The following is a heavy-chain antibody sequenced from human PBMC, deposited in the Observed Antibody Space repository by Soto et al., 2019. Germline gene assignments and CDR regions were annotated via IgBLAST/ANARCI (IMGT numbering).Heavy chain of an antibody. CDR1: GDRVSSNSAA. J-gene: IGHJ6*02. Sequence: SQTLSLPCAISGDRVSSNSAAWNWIRPSPSRGLEWLGRTYYRSKWYNDYAVSVKSRITINPDTSKNQFSLQLNSVTPEDTAVYYCARAGGAAAGSYYYYGMDVWGQGTTVTVSS. CDR3: ARAGGAAAGSYYYYGMDV. V-gene: IGHV6-1*01. CDR2: TYYRSKWYN. D-gene: IGHD6-13*01.